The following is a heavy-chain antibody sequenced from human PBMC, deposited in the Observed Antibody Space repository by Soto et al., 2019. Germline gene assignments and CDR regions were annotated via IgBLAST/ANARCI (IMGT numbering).Heavy chain of an antibody. CDR3: ASVRRPQLYYFDY. CDR2: IFYTGTT. J-gene: IGHJ4*02. Sequence: SETLSLTCTVSGGSISSYSYYWAWIRQPPGKGLEWLGSIFYTGTTYSNPSLKSRLTISADTSENQFSLRLNSVTAADTAVYYCASVRRPQLYYFDYWGQGTLVTVSS. CDR1: GGSISSYSYY. D-gene: IGHD3-10*01. V-gene: IGHV4-39*01.